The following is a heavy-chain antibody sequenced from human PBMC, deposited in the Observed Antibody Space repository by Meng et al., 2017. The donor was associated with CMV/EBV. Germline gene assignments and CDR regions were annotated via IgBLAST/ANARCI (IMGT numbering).Heavy chain of an antibody. CDR2: IKQDGSEK. D-gene: IGHD5-24*01. CDR3: ALIGEMATIDY. Sequence: GGSLRLSCAASGFTFSNSDMNWVRQAPGKGLEWVANIKQDGSEKYYVDSVKGRFTISRDNAKNSLYLQMNSLRAEDTAVYYCALIGEMATIDYWGQGTLVTVSS. CDR1: GFTFSNSD. J-gene: IGHJ4*02. V-gene: IGHV3-7*01.